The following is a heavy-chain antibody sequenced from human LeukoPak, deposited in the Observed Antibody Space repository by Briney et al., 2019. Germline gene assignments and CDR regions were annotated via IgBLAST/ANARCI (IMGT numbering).Heavy chain of an antibody. CDR3: ARDPPLGYGYGPHDAFDI. V-gene: IGHV4-39*01. CDR1: GGSISSSSYY. Sequence: SSETLSLTCTVSGGSISSSSYYWGWIRQPPGKGLEWIGSIYYSGSTYYNPSLKSRVTISVDTSKNQFSLKLSSVTAADTAVYYCARDPPLGYGYGPHDAFDIWGQGTMVTVSS. D-gene: IGHD5-18*01. CDR2: IYYSGST. J-gene: IGHJ3*02.